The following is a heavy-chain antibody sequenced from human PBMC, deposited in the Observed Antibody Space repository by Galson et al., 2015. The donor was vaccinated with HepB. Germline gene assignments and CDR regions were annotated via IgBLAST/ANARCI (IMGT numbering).Heavy chain of an antibody. V-gene: IGHV3-53*01. D-gene: IGHD3-10*01. CDR2: IYSDGRV. Sequence: SLRLSCAASGLTVSSNYMSWVRQAPGKGLEWVSAIYSDGRVFYADSVKGRFTISRDSTKNIVYLQMNSLRGEDTAVYYCAKDRRGYGSVPGVWGQGTTVTVSS. CDR3: AKDRRGYGSVPGV. J-gene: IGHJ6*02. CDR1: GLTVSSNY.